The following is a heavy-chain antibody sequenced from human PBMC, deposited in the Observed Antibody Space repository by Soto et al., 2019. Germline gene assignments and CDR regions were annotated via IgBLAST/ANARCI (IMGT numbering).Heavy chain of an antibody. Sequence: ETLSLTCTVSGGSISSYYWSWIRQPPGKGLEWIGYIYYSGSTNYNPSLKSRVTISVDTSKNQFSLKLSSVTAADTAVYYCARVRVKEHYYDSSGYYYVLGWFDPWGQGTLVTVSS. CDR1: GGSISSYY. V-gene: IGHV4-59*01. CDR2: IYYSGST. J-gene: IGHJ5*02. CDR3: ARVRVKEHYYDSSGYYYVLGWFDP. D-gene: IGHD3-22*01.